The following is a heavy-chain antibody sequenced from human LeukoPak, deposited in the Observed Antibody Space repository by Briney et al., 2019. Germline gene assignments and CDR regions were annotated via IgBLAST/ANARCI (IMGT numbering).Heavy chain of an antibody. V-gene: IGHV3-21*01. D-gene: IGHD5-12*01. CDR2: ISSSSSYI. CDR3: ARDLDVDIVATIEGGYYFDY. J-gene: IGHJ4*02. CDR1: GFTFSSYS. Sequence: GGSLRLSCAASGFTFSSYSMNWVRQAPGKGLEWVSSISSSSSYIYYADSVKGRFTISRDNAKNSLYLQMNSLRAEDTAVYYCARDLDVDIVATIEGGYYFDYWAREPWSPSPQ.